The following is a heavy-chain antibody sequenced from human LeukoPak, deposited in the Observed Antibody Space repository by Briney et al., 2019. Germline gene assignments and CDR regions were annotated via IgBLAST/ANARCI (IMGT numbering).Heavy chain of an antibody. D-gene: IGHD3-3*01. CDR1: GYTFTSYG. Sequence: GASVKVSCKASGYTFTSYGISWVRQAPGQGLEWMGWISAYNGNTNYAQKLQGRVTVTTDTSTSTAYMELRSLRSDDTAVYYCARDSMGYDFWSGPPDNWFDPWGQGTLVTVSS. CDR3: ARDSMGYDFWSGPPDNWFDP. J-gene: IGHJ5*02. CDR2: ISAYNGNT. V-gene: IGHV1-18*01.